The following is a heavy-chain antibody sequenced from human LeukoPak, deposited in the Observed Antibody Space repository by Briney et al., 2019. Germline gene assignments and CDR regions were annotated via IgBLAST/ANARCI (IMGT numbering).Heavy chain of an antibody. CDR1: GFTFSGSA. CDR3: TSSQAAAGPFDY. J-gene: IGHJ4*02. Sequence: GGSLRLSCAASGFTFSGSAMHWVRQASGKGLEWVGRIRSKANSYATAYAASVKGRFIISRDDSKNTAYLQMNSLKTEDTAMYYCTSSQAAAGPFDYWGQGTLVTVSS. V-gene: IGHV3-73*01. CDR2: IRSKANSYAT. D-gene: IGHD6-13*01.